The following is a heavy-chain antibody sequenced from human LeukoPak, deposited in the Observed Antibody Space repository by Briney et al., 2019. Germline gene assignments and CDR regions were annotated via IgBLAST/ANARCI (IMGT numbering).Heavy chain of an antibody. D-gene: IGHD6-13*01. V-gene: IGHV1-69*04. CDR2: IIPILGIA. Sequence: SVKVSCKASGGTFSSYAISWVRHGPGQGLEWMGRIIPILGIANYSQKFQGRVTITADKSTNTAYMELSSARTDEQAVDYCWRAPLIAAAGSNWFDPWGQGTLVTVSS. J-gene: IGHJ5*02. CDR3: WRAPLIAAAGSNWFDP. CDR1: GGTFSSYA.